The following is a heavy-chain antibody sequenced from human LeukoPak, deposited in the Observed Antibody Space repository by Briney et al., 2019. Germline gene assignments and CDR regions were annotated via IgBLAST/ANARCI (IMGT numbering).Heavy chain of an antibody. CDR2: ISSSGSTI. CDR3: ARVLNPSRGPIWFDP. V-gene: IGHV3-11*01. CDR1: GFTFSDYY. J-gene: IGHJ5*02. Sequence: GGSLRLSCAASGFTFSDYYMSWIRQAPGKGLEWVSYISSSGSTIYYADSVKGRFTISRDNAKNSLYLQMNSLRAEDTAVYYCARVLNPSRGPIWFDPWGQGTLVTVSS.